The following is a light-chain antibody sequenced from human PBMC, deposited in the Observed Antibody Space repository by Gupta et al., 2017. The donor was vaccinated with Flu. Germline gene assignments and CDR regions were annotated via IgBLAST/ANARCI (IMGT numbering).Light chain of an antibody. CDR2: LGS. CDR1: QSLLHSNGYNY. V-gene: IGKV2-28*01. CDR3: MQALQTSWT. Sequence: IVMTSAPLSLPVTPGEPASISCRSSQSLLHSNGYNYLDWYLQKPGQSPQLLIYLGSNRASGVPDRFSGSGSGTDFTLKISRVEAEDVGVYYCMQALQTSWTFGQGTKVEIK. J-gene: IGKJ1*01.